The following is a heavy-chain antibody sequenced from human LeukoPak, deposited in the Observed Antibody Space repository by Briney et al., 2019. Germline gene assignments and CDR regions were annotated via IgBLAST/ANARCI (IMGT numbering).Heavy chain of an antibody. V-gene: IGHV4-4*07. Sequence: SETPSLTCTVSGGSIRTYYWSWIRQPAGKGLEWIGRIYTSGSTNYNPSLKSRVTMSVDTSKNQFSLKLSSVTAADTAVYYGARSSTYCSSTSCYGGSWDYWGQGTLVTVSS. CDR1: GGSIRTYY. CDR2: IYTSGST. J-gene: IGHJ4*02. CDR3: ARSSTYCSSTSCYGGSWDY. D-gene: IGHD2-2*01.